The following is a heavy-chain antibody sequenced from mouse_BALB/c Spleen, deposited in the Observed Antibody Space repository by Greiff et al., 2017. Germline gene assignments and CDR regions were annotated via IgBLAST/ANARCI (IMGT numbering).Heavy chain of an antibody. CDR3: ARRDGLLRAY. CDR1: GYSITSDYA. Sequence: EVKLQESGPGLVKPSQSLSLTCTVTGYSITSDYAWNWIRQFPGNKLEWMGYISYSGSTSYNPSLKSRISITRDTSKNQFFLQLNSVTTEDTATYYCARRDGLLRAYWGQGTLVTVSA. J-gene: IGHJ3*01. CDR2: ISYSGST. V-gene: IGHV3-2*02. D-gene: IGHD1-1*01.